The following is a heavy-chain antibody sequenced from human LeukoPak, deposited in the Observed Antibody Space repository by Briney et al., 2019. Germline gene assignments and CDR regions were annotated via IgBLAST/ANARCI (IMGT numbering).Heavy chain of an antibody. CDR1: GYTFTSYA. D-gene: IGHD3-22*01. CDR3: GRDSSGYYYGFDY. CDR2: INTNTGNP. J-gene: IGHJ4*02. V-gene: IGHV7-4-1*02. Sequence: ASVKVSCKASGYTFTSYAMNWVRQATGQGLEWMGWINTNTGNPTYAQRFTGRFVFSLDTSVSTAYLQISSRKAEDTAVYYCGRDSSGYYYGFDYWGQGTLVTVSS.